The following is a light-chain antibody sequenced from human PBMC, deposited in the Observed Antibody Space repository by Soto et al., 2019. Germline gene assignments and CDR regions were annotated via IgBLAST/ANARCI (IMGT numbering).Light chain of an antibody. CDR2: KAS. CDR3: QQYNSYTIT. Sequence: DIQITQSPSTMSASVGDIPTITCRASQSISSWLAWYQQKPGKATKLLIYKASSLESGVPPRFSGSGSGTEFTLNISRLQPDDFATYYCQQYNSYTITFGQGTRLE. J-gene: IGKJ5*01. V-gene: IGKV1-5*03. CDR1: QSISSW.